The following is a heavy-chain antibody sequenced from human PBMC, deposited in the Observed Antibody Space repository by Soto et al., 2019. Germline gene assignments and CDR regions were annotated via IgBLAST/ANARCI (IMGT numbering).Heavy chain of an antibody. V-gene: IGHV4-59*01. Sequence: SETLSLTCTVSGGSISSNYCTWIRQPPGKGLEWIGYVYNSGSTNYNPSLKSRVTISEDTSKSQFSLKVNSMTAADTAVYYCARYRREAVAGYTLDNWGQGILVTV. CDR2: VYNSGST. CDR1: GGSISSNY. CDR3: ARYRREAVAGYTLDN. D-gene: IGHD6-13*01. J-gene: IGHJ4*02.